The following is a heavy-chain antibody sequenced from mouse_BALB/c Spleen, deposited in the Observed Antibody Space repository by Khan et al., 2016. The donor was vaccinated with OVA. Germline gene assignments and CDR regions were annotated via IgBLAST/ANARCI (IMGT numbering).Heavy chain of an antibody. CDR1: GFSLTSYG. CDR2: IWTGGST. Sequence: VQLQQSGPGLVAPSQSLSITCTVSGFSLTSYGVHWVRQPPGKGLEWLGVIWTGGSTNYNSDLMSRLSISKDNSKSPVFLKRNSLQTDDTAMYYCARYYCNYGWYFDVWGAGTTVTVSS. J-gene: IGHJ1*01. D-gene: IGHD2-1*01. V-gene: IGHV2-9*02. CDR3: ARYYCNYGWYFDV.